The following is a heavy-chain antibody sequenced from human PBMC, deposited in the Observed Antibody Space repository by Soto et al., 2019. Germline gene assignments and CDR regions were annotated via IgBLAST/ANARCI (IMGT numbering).Heavy chain of an antibody. CDR3: ANAPGTARLSLYYMDV. Sequence: QVQLVESGGGVVQPGRSLRLSCAASGFTFSSYGMHWVRQAPGKGLEWVAVISYDGSNKYYADSVKGRFTISRDNSKNTLYLQMNSLRAEDTAVYYCANAPGTARLSLYYMDVWGKGTTVTVSS. D-gene: IGHD3-10*01. V-gene: IGHV3-30*18. CDR1: GFTFSSYG. J-gene: IGHJ6*03. CDR2: ISYDGSNK.